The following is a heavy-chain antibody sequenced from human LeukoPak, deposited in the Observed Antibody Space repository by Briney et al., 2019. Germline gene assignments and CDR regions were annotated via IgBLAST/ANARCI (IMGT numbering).Heavy chain of an antibody. CDR3: AKAARITIFGVVIHPFDY. J-gene: IGHJ4*02. D-gene: IGHD3-3*01. V-gene: IGHV3-23*01. Sequence: QSGGSLRLSCAASGFTFSSYAMSWVRQAPGKGLGWVSAISGSGGSTYYADSVKGRFTISRDNSKNTLYLQMNSLRAEDTAVYYCAKAARITIFGVVIHPFDYWGQGTLVTVSS. CDR1: GFTFSSYA. CDR2: ISGSGGST.